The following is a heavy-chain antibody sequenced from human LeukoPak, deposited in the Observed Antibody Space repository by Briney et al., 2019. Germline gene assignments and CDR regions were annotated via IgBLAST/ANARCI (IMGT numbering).Heavy chain of an antibody. CDR3: ARDSGYEYWYFDL. CDR2: IYYSGST. CDR1: GGSISSGGYY. V-gene: IGHV4-31*03. D-gene: IGHD5-12*01. J-gene: IGHJ2*01. Sequence: SQTLSLTCTVSGGSISSGGYYWSWIRQHPGKGLEWIGYIYYSGSTYYNPSLKSRVTISVDTSKNQFSLKLSSVTAADTAVYYCARDSGYEYWYFDLWGRGTLVTVPS.